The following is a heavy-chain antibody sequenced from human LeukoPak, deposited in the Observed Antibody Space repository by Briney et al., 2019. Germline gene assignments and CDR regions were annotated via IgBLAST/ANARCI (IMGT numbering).Heavy chain of an antibody. CDR3: ARRDDPKDAFDI. V-gene: IGHV5-51*04. CDR2: IYPGDSYT. J-gene: IGHJ3*02. Sequence: PGESLKISCKGSGYSFTNYWIGWVRQMPGKGLEWMGIIYPGDSYTRYSPSFQGQVTISAHKPISTAYLQWSSLKASDTAMYYCARRDDPKDAFDIWGQGTMVTVSS. CDR1: GYSFTNYW.